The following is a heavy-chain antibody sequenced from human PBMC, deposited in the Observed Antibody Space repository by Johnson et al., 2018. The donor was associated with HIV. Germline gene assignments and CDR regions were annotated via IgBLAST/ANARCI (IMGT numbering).Heavy chain of an antibody. CDR2: IRYDGSNK. V-gene: IGHV3-30*02. Sequence: QVQLVESGGGVVQPGGSLRLSCAASGFTFSSYDMHWVRQAPGKGLEWVAFIRYDGSNKYYADSVKGRFTISRDNSKNTLYLQMNSLRAEDTAVYYCAKGLWEATTYDDAFDIWGQGTMVTVSS. CDR1: GFTFSSYD. J-gene: IGHJ3*02. CDR3: AKGLWEATTYDDAFDI. D-gene: IGHD1-26*01.